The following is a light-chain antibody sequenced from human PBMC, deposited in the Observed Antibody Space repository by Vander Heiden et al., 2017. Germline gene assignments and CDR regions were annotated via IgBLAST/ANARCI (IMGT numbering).Light chain of an antibody. CDR1: SSDVGSYNL. CDR3: CSYAGSSTDV. Sequence: QSALTQPASVSGSPGQSITISCTGTSSDVGSYNLVSWYQQHPGKAPKRMMYEVSKRPSGVSNRFSGSKSGNTASLTISGLQAEDEADDYCCSYAGSSTDVFGTGTKVTV. J-gene: IGLJ1*01. CDR2: EVS. V-gene: IGLV2-23*02.